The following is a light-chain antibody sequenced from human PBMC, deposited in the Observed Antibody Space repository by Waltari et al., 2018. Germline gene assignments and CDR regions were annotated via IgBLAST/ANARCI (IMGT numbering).Light chain of an antibody. Sequence: QSALTQSASVSGSPGQSITISCTGTSSDVGAFNYVSWFQQHPGKAPKLMLYDVSNWPSWVSIRFAGSKAGNSAYLTVSGLRAEDEAEYYCFSHARSGASVFGGGSKLTVL. V-gene: IGLV2-14*01. CDR3: FSHARSGASV. J-gene: IGLJ3*02. CDR1: SSDVGAFNY. CDR2: DVS.